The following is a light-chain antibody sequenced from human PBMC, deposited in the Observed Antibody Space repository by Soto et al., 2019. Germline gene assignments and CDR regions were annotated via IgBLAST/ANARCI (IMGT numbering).Light chain of an antibody. CDR3: QQSNNSPYT. Sequence: DIRMTQSPSSLSASVGDRVNITCRASKSISTYFNWYQHKPGTAPNLLIYGAYRLQSGVPSRFTGSGSRTDFTLTISNLQPEDSATYFCQQSNNSPYTFGQGTRLEIK. J-gene: IGKJ2*01. V-gene: IGKV1-39*01. CDR2: GAY. CDR1: KSISTY.